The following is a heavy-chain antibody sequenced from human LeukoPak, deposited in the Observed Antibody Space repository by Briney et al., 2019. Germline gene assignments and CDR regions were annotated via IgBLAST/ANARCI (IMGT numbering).Heavy chain of an antibody. CDR3: ARQGYGGNPQGAADY. CDR1: GGTFSSYS. J-gene: IGHJ4*02. D-gene: IGHD4-23*01. CDR2: IIPIFGTA. Sequence: SVKVSCKASGGTFSSYSISWVRQAPGQGLEWMGGIIPIFGTANYAQKLQGRVTMTTDTSTSTAYMELRSLSSDDTAVYYCARQGYGGNPQGAADYWGQGTLVTVSS. V-gene: IGHV1-69*05.